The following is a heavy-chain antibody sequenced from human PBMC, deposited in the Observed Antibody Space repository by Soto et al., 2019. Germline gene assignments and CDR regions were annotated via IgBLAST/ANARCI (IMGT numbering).Heavy chain of an antibody. J-gene: IGHJ4*02. CDR3: VQTTGWPGFDF. CDR2: IYGGGTT. D-gene: IGHD6-19*01. CDR1: GFTVSSKY. V-gene: IGHV3-53*01. Sequence: EVQLVESGGGLSQPGGSLRLSCAASGFTVSSKYMSWVRQAPGTGLEWVSVIYGGGTTYYADSVKGRFTISRDNSKNTLHLQMNSLRAEDTAVYYCVQTTGWPGFDFWGQGTLVTVSS.